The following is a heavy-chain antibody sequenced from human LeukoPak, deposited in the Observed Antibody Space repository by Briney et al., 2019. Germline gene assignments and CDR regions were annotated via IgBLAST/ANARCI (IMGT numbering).Heavy chain of an antibody. J-gene: IGHJ4*02. CDR3: ARIPLGYSGAYYFDY. D-gene: IGHD5-12*01. Sequence: PSETLSLTCTVSRGSISGSIRSSYSGWLRQPPGKGLEWIGYISSSVSVNDNPSLRSRVTISVDTSKNQFFLNLSSVSAADTAVYYCARIPLGYSGAYYFDYWGQGTLVTVSP. CDR1: RGSISGSIRSSY. V-gene: IGHV4-61*05. CDR2: ISSSVSV.